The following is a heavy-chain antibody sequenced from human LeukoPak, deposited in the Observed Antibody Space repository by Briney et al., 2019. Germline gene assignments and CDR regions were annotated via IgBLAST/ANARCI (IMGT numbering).Heavy chain of an antibody. CDR2: IKQDGSEK. J-gene: IGHJ6*02. D-gene: IGHD3-3*01. V-gene: IGHV3-7*01. CDR1: GFTFSSYW. CDR3: ARDSTVIYDFWSGYFPASYYYGMDV. Sequence: GGSLRLSCAASGFTFSSYWMSWVRQAPGKGLEWVTNIKQDGSEKYYVDSVKGRFTISRDNAKNSLYLQMNSLRAEDTAVYYCARDSTVIYDFWSGYFPASYYYGMDVWGQGTTVTASS.